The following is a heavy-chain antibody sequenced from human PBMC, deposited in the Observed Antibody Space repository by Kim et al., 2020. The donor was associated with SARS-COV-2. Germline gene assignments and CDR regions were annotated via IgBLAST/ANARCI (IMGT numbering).Heavy chain of an antibody. D-gene: IGHD3-22*01. J-gene: IGHJ4*02. Sequence: GGSLRLSCAASGFTFDDYAMHWVRQAPGKGLEWVSGISWNSGSIGYADSVKGRFTISRDNAKNSLYLQMNSLRAEDTALYYCAKPHYYDSSGYLYYFDYWGQGTLVTVSS. CDR2: ISWNSGSI. CDR1: GFTFDDYA. V-gene: IGHV3-9*01. CDR3: AKPHYYDSSGYLYYFDY.